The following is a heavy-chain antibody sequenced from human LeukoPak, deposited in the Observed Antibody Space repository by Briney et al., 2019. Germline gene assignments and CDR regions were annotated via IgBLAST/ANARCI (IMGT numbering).Heavy chain of an antibody. CDR2: IKQDGSEK. Sequence: GGSLRLSCAASGFTFSSYWMRWVRQAPGKGLEWVANIKQDGSEKYYVDSVKGRFTISRDNAKNSLYLQMNSLRAEDTAVYYCARADYGDYADYWGQGTLVTVSS. V-gene: IGHV3-7*03. J-gene: IGHJ4*02. CDR1: GFTFSSYW. D-gene: IGHD4-17*01. CDR3: ARADYGDYADY.